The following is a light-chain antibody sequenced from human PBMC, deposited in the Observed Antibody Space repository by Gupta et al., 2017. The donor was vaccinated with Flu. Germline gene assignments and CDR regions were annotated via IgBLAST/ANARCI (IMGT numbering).Light chain of an antibody. Sequence: QSALTQPASVSGSPGQSITISCTGTSSDVGNYNYVSWYQQHPGQAPKLMIYEVSNRPSGVSNRFSGSKSGNTASLTISGLQAEDEADYYCSSYTTSSSWVFGGGTNLTVL. CDR1: SSDVGNYNY. V-gene: IGLV2-14*01. J-gene: IGLJ3*02. CDR3: SSYTTSSSWV. CDR2: EVS.